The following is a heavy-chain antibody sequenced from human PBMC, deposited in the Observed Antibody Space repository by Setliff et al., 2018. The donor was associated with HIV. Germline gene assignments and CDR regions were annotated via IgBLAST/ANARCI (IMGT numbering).Heavy chain of an antibody. CDR3: AGGRGGDYYYMDV. CDR1: GFNFGDYG. D-gene: IGHD4-17*01. V-gene: IGHV3-20*01. J-gene: IGHJ6*03. CDR2: INWNGANS. Sequence: RPGGSLRLSCAASGFNFGDYGMNWVRQAPGKGLEWVSGINWNGANSGYADSVKGRFTISRDNAKNSLYLQMKSPRLEYTAFYDCAGGRGGDYYYMDVWGKGTTVTVSS.